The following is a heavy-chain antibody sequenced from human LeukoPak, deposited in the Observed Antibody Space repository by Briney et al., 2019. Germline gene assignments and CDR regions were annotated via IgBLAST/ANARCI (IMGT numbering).Heavy chain of an antibody. D-gene: IGHD3-3*01. CDR3: AKGDGVDGYGYYYYYMDV. V-gene: IGHV3-30*18. J-gene: IGHJ6*03. Sequence: PGGSLRLSCAASGFTFSSYGMHWVRQAPGKGLEWVAVISYDGSNKYYADSVKGRFTISRDNSKNTLCLQMNSLRAEDTAVYYCAKGDGVDGYGYYYYYMDVWGKGTTVTVSS. CDR2: ISYDGSNK. CDR1: GFTFSSYG.